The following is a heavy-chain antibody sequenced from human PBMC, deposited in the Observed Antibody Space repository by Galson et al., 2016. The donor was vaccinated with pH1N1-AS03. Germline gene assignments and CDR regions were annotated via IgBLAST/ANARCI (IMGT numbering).Heavy chain of an antibody. V-gene: IGHV5-51*03. CDR1: GYNFMSYW. CDR2: MYPEDSDV. D-gene: IGHD7-27*01. CDR3: ARPSPLGIPGRKGLYAFDL. J-gene: IGHJ3*01. Sequence: QSGAEVKKPGESLEISCKVSGYNFMSYWIGWVRQMPGKGLEWLGIMYPEDSDVRYSPSLRGPVTISADKSISTAYLQWTSLEASDTAIYFCARPSPLGIPGRKGLYAFDLWGQGTKVTVSS.